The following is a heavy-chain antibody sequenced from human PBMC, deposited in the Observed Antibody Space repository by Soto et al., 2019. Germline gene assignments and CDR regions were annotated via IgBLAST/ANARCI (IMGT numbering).Heavy chain of an antibody. Sequence: SVKVSCKASGGTFSSYAISWVRQAPGQGLEWMGGIIPIFGTANYAQKFQGRVTITADESTSTAYMELSSLRSEDTAVYYCAREGGSGSYPAYWFDPWGQGTLVTVSS. J-gene: IGHJ5*02. CDR3: AREGGSGSYPAYWFDP. D-gene: IGHD1-26*01. CDR1: GGTFSSYA. CDR2: IIPIFGTA. V-gene: IGHV1-69*13.